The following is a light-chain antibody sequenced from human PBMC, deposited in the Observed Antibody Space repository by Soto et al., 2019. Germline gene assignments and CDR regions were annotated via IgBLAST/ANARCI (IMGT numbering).Light chain of an antibody. CDR3: QHYKSYSEA. CDR2: KAS. V-gene: IGKV1-5*03. CDR1: QTISSW. Sequence: IQMTQSPSTLSVSVGDRVTITCRASQTISSWLAWYQQKPGKAPKLLIYKASTLKSGVPSRFSGSGSGTEFTLTISSLQPDDFATYYCQHYKSYSEAFGQGTKGDIK. J-gene: IGKJ1*01.